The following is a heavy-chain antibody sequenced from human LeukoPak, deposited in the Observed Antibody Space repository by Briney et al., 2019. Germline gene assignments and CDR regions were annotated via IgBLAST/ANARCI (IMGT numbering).Heavy chain of an antibody. Sequence: GGSLRLSCAASAFTFSSFAMSWVRQAPGKGLEWVSGISGSGGSTYYADSVKGRFTISRDNSKNTLYLQMNGLRAEDTAIYYCARRGGSTCFDYWGQGTLVTVSS. CDR2: ISGSGGST. CDR1: AFTFSSFA. D-gene: IGHD6-13*01. CDR3: ARRGGSTCFDY. J-gene: IGHJ4*02. V-gene: IGHV3-23*01.